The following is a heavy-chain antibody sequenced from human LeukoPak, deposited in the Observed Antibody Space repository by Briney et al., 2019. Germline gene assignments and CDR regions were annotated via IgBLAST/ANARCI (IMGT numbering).Heavy chain of an antibody. CDR2: ISGSGGST. CDR1: GFTFNSYA. V-gene: IGHV3-23*01. J-gene: IGHJ4*02. D-gene: IGHD6-19*01. CDR3: AKETFSSGWYPYFDY. Sequence: GGSLRLSCVASGFTFNSYAMSWVHQAPGKGLEWVSGISGSGGSTYYADSVKGRFTISRDNSKNTLFLQMNSLRAEDTAVYYCAKETFSSGWYPYFDYWGQGTLVTVSS.